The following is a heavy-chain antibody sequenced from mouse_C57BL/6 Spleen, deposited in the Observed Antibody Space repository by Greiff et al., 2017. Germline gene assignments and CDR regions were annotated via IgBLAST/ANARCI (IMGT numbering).Heavy chain of an antibody. CDR1: GFPLSTYGMG. D-gene: IGHD1-1*02. V-gene: IGHV8-12*01. J-gene: IGHJ4*01. Sequence: QVTLKESGPGLLQSSQTLSLTGSFSGFPLSTYGMGVSWIRQPSGKGLEWLAHIYWDKDKRLNPSLKGRLTISKDTSRNQVFLKITSVDTADTSTYYCARTSLSFYAMDYWGQGTSVTVSS. CDR3: ARTSLSFYAMDY. CDR2: IYWDKDK.